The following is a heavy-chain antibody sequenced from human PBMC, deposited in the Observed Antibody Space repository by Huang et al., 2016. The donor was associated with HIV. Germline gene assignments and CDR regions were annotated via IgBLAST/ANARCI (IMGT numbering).Heavy chain of an antibody. CDR2: IYPNTAGT. CDR3: ARGGLRWPAPFDF. Sequence: QVQLVQSGAEAKKPGASVRVSCKTAGYTFSDDYVHWVRQAPGQGLQWMGGIYPNTAGTNYAQRCQGRRTVNRDRSITTADMDLTWLTSDDTAVYYCARGGLRWPAPFDFWGQGTLVTVSS. J-gene: IGHJ4*02. V-gene: IGHV1-2*02. CDR1: GYTFSDDY. D-gene: IGHD4-17*01.